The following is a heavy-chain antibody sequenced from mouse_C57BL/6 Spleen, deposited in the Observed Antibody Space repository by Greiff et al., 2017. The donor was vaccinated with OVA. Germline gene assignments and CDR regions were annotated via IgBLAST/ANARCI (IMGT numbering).Heavy chain of an antibody. CDR1: GYTFTSYW. CDR2: IDPSDSYT. Sequence: VQLQQPGAELVRPGTSVKLSCKASGYTFTSYWMHWVKQRPGQGLEWIGVIDPSDSYTNYNQKLKGKATLTVAKSYSTAYMQLSSRTSADSAVNYCAGYYGSSPFAYWGQGTLVTVSA. CDR3: AGYYGSSPFAY. D-gene: IGHD1-1*01. V-gene: IGHV1-59*01. J-gene: IGHJ3*01.